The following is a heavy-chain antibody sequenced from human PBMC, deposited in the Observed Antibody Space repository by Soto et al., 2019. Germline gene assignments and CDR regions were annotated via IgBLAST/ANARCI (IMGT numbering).Heavy chain of an antibody. J-gene: IGHJ6*03. CDR2: ISAYNGNT. CDR1: GYTFTSYG. CDR3: ARGGERVTTFYYYYYMDV. V-gene: IGHV1-18*01. D-gene: IGHD4-17*01. Sequence: ASVKVSCKASGYTFTSYGISWVRQAPGQGLEWMGWISAYNGNTNYAQKLQGRVTMTTDTSTSTAYMELRSLRSDDTAVYYCARGGERVTTFYYYYYMDVWGKGTTVTVS.